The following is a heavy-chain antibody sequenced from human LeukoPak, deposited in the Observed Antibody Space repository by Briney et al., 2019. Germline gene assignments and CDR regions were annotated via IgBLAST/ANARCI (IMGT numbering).Heavy chain of an antibody. CDR2: IIPILGIA. CDR1: GGTFSSYA. J-gene: IGHJ5*02. Sequence: SVKVSCKASGGTFSSYAISWVRQAPGQGLEWMGRIIPILGIANYAQKFQGRVTITADKSASTAYMELSSLRSEDTAVYYCARERYSSSSGFDPWGQGTLVTVSS. D-gene: IGHD6-6*01. V-gene: IGHV1-69*04. CDR3: ARERYSSSSGFDP.